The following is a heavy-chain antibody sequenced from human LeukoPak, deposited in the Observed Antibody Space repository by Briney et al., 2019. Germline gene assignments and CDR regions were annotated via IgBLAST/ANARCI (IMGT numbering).Heavy chain of an antibody. CDR3: ARPPPGYCSSTSCYILMSDYYGMDV. D-gene: IGHD2-2*02. V-gene: IGHV1-69*04. CDR1: GGTFSSYA. CDR2: IISILGIA. Sequence: GASVKVSCKASGGTFSSYAISWVRQAPGQGLEWMGRIISILGIANYAQKFQGRVTITADKSTSTAYMELSSLRSEDTAVYYCARPPPGYCSSTSCYILMSDYYGMDVWGQGTTVTVSS. J-gene: IGHJ6*02.